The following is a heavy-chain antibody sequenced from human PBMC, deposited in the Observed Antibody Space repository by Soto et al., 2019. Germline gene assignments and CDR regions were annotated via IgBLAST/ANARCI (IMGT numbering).Heavy chain of an antibody. J-gene: IGHJ6*02. CDR1: GFTFSSYG. CDR3: AKDPRYDSSGYYYYYYYYGMDV. V-gene: IGHV3-30*18. CDR2: ISYDGSNK. D-gene: IGHD3-22*01. Sequence: GGSLRLSCAASGFTFSSYGVHWVRQAPGKGLEWVAVISYDGSNKYYADSVKGRFTISRDNSKNTLYLQMNSLRAEDTAVYYCAKDPRYDSSGYYYYYYYYGMDVWGQGTTVTVSS.